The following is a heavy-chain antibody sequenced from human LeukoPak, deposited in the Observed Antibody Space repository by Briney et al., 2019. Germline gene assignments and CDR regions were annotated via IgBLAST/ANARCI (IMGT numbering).Heavy chain of an antibody. Sequence: SETLSLTCTVSGGSITSYYWTYIRQPAGKGLEWIGRIHTSGSTNYNPSLKSRVTMSVDTSKNQFSLNLSSVTAADTAMYYCAREFSGTSIAARVFDSWGQGTLVSVSS. D-gene: IGHD6-6*01. V-gene: IGHV4-4*07. CDR3: AREFSGTSIAARVFDS. J-gene: IGHJ4*02. CDR2: IHTSGST. CDR1: GGSITSYY.